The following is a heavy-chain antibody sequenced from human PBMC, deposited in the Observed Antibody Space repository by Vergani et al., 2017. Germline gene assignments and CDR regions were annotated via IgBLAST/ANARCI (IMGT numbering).Heavy chain of an antibody. CDR3: ARDKGTGRWLQWPGGD. Sequence: EVQLLESGGGLVQPGGSLRLSCAASGFTFSSYAMSWVRQAPGKGLEWVSAISGSGGSTYYADSVKGRFTISRDNSKNTLYLQMNSLRAEDTAVYYCARDKGTGRWLQWPGGDWGQGTLVTVSS. V-gene: IGHV3-23*01. CDR1: GFTFSSYA. J-gene: IGHJ4*02. D-gene: IGHD5-24*01. CDR2: ISGSGGST.